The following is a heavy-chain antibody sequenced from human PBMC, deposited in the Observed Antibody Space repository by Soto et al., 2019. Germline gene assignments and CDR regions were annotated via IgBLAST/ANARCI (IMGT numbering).Heavy chain of an antibody. Sequence: QVQLQQWGAGLLKPSETLSLTCAVYGESFSGYYWSWIRQPPGKGLEWIGEINHSGSTNYNPSLKSRVTISVDTSKNQFSLKLSSVTAADTAVYYCAQQLRGGGVVPESYYDFWSGYYDYWGQGTLVTVSS. V-gene: IGHV4-34*01. J-gene: IGHJ4*02. CDR3: AQQLRGGGVVPESYYDFWSGYYDY. CDR2: INHSGST. CDR1: GESFSGYY. D-gene: IGHD3-3*01.